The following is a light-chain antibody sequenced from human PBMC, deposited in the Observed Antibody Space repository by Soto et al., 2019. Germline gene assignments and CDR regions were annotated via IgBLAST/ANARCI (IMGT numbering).Light chain of an antibody. Sequence: EIVLTQSPGTLSLSPGERATLSCRASQSVSSTYLAWYQQKPGQAPRLLIYGASNRATGIPDRFSGSGSVKDFALTISRMEPEDFAVYYCQQYGGSRWTFGQGTRVDI. J-gene: IGKJ1*01. CDR1: QSVSSTY. CDR3: QQYGGSRWT. V-gene: IGKV3-20*01. CDR2: GAS.